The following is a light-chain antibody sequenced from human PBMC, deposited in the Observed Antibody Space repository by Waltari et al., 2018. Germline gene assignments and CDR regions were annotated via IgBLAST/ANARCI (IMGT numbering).Light chain of an antibody. CDR2: KAS. V-gene: IGKV1-5*03. Sequence: DIQMIQSPSSLSASVGDRVTITCRASQSTSNWLAWYQQKPGKAPILLIYKASILKSGVPSRFSGSGSGTQFTLTISSLQPGDFATYYCQQYNTYSSFGQGTKLEIK. CDR3: QQYNTYSS. J-gene: IGKJ2*01. CDR1: QSTSNW.